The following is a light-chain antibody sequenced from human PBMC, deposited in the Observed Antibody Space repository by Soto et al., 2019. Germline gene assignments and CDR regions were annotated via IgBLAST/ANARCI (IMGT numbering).Light chain of an antibody. CDR2: DAS. CDR3: QQFGT. V-gene: IGKV1-33*01. CDR1: QDISNY. Sequence: DIQMTQSPSSLSASVGDRVTITCQASQDISNYLNWYQQKPGKAPKLLIYDASNLETGVPSRFSGSGSGTDFTFTISILQPEDIATYYCQQFGTFGQGTKLEIK. J-gene: IGKJ2*01.